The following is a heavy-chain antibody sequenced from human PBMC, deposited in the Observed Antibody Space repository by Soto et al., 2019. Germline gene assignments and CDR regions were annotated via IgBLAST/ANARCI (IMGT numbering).Heavy chain of an antibody. J-gene: IGHJ6*02. CDR3: ARVTTVVTAGGYYYYGMDV. V-gene: IGHV3-74*01. CDR1: GSTFSSYW. Sequence: LRLSCAASGSTFSSYWMHWVRQAPGKGLVWVSRINSDGSSTSYADSVKGRFTISRDNAKNTLYLQMNSLRAEDTAVYYCARVTTVVTAGGYYYYGMDVWGQGTTVTVSS. CDR2: INSDGSST. D-gene: IGHD4-17*01.